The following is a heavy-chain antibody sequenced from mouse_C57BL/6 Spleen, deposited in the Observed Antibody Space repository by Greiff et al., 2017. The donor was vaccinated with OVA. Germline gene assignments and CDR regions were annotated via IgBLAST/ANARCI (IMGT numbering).Heavy chain of an antibody. Sequence: QVHVKQPGAELVKPGASVKLSCKASGYTFTSYWMQWVNQRPGQGLEWIGEIDPSDSYTNYNQKFKGKATLTVDTSSSTAYMQLSSLTSEDSAVYYCARGLSGYAMDYWGQGTSVTVSS. CDR2: IDPSDSYT. CDR3: ARGLSGYAMDY. V-gene: IGHV1-50*01. J-gene: IGHJ4*01. CDR1: GYTFTSYW.